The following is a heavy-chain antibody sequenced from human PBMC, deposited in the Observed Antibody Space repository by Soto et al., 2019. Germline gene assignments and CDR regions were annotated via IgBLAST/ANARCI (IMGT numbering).Heavy chain of an antibody. V-gene: IGHV3-30-3*01. CDR1: GFTFSSYA. J-gene: IGHJ5*02. D-gene: IGHD1-26*01. CDR2: ISYDGSNK. Sequence: PGGSLRLSCAASGFTFSSYAMHWVRQAPGKGLEWVAVISYDGSNKYYADSVKGRFTISRDNSKNTLYLQMNSLRAEDTAVYYCARGQGIVGATDWFDPWGQGTLVTAPQ. CDR3: ARGQGIVGATDWFDP.